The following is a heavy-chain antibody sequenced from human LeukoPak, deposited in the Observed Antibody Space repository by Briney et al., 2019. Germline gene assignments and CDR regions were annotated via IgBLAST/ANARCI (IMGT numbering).Heavy chain of an antibody. Sequence: GGSLRLSCAASGFTFSSYAMSWVRQAPGKGLEWVSSISGSGGSTYYADSVKGRFTISRDNSKNTLYLQMNSLRAEDTAVYYCAKDGGEYYDILTGYYPRLYYMDVWGKGTTVTISS. J-gene: IGHJ6*03. CDR2: ISGSGGST. CDR1: GFTFSSYA. D-gene: IGHD3-9*01. V-gene: IGHV3-23*01. CDR3: AKDGGEYYDILTGYYPRLYYMDV.